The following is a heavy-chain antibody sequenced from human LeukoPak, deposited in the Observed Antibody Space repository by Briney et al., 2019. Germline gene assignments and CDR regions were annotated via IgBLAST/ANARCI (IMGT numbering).Heavy chain of an antibody. J-gene: IGHJ4*02. Sequence: ASVKVSCKASGYTFTGYYMHWVRQAPGQGLEWMGWINPNSGGTNYAQKFQGRVTMTRDTSISTAHMELSRLRSDDTAVYYCARGGDGYNFWYFDYWGQGTLVTVSS. V-gene: IGHV1-2*02. CDR1: GYTFTGYY. CDR2: INPNSGGT. D-gene: IGHD5-24*01. CDR3: ARGGDGYNFWYFDY.